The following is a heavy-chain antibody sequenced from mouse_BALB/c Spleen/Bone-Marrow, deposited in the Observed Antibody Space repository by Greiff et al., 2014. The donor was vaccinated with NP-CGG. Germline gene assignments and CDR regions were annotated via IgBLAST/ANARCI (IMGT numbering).Heavy chain of an antibody. CDR3: ARDDYYAMDY. CDR2: IRNKANGYTT. CDR1: GFTFTDYY. Sequence: DVKLVESGGGLVQPGGSLRLSCATSGFTFTDYYMSWVRQPPGKALEWLGFIRNKANGYTTEYSASVKGRFTISRDNSQSILYLQMNTLRAEDSATYYYARDDYYAMDYWGQGTSVTVSS. J-gene: IGHJ4*01. V-gene: IGHV7-3*02.